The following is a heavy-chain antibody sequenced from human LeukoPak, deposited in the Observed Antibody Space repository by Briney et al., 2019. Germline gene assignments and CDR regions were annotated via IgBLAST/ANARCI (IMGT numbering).Heavy chain of an antibody. CDR3: SRSQFDY. V-gene: IGHV3-74*03. J-gene: IGHJ4*02. CDR1: GFPFSSYW. Sequence: GGSLRLSCEPSGFPFSSYWMLWVRQAPGKGLVWVSRISRDGTIKTYADFVRGRFIVSRDNTKNILYLQMNSLKVEDTATYFCSRSQFDYWGQGVLVTVSS. CDR2: ISRDGTIK.